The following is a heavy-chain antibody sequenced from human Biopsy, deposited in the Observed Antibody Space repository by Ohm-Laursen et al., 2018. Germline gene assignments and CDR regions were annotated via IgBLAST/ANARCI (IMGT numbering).Heavy chain of an antibody. D-gene: IGHD4-17*01. Sequence: SLRLSCAASGFTFSSYAMTWFRQAPGKGLEWVSTISGNSDIIYDTDSVKGRFTISRDNSKNTLYLQMNSLRADDTVVYYCALAASQTVTHFDYWGQGTLVTASS. CDR1: GFTFSSYA. J-gene: IGHJ4*02. V-gene: IGHV3-23*01. CDR2: ISGNSDII. CDR3: ALAASQTVTHFDY.